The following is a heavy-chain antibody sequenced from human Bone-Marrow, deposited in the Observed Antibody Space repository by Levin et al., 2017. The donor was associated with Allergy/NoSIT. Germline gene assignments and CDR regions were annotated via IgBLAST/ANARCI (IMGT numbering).Heavy chain of an antibody. V-gene: IGHV3-74*01. J-gene: IGHJ1*01. CDR1: GFTFSNYW. D-gene: IGHD6-13*01. Sequence: QSGGSLRLSCAASGFTFSNYWMHWVRQAPGKGLVWVSRISGDGSDTSYADSVKGRFTISRDNAKNTVYLQMNSLRAEDTAVYYCVTTAAAGTGGQGTLVTVSS. CDR3: VTTAAAGT. CDR2: ISGDGSDT.